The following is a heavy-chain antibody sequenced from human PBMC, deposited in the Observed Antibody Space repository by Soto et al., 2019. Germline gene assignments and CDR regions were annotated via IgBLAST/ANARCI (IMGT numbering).Heavy chain of an antibody. J-gene: IGHJ4*02. CDR1: GSTFSSYS. V-gene: IGHV3-48*02. CDR2: ISSSSSSI. D-gene: IGHD3-3*01. CDR3: ARDYEYWSGYYKGFDH. Sequence: GGSLRLSCAASGSTFSSYSMNWVRQAPGKGLEWVSYISSSSSSIYYADSVKGRFTISRDNAKNSLYLQMNSLRDEDTAVYYCARDYEYWSGYYKGFDHWGQGTLVTVSS.